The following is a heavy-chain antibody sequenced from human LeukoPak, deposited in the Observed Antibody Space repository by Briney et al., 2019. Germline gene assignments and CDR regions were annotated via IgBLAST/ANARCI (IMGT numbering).Heavy chain of an antibody. D-gene: IGHD3-16*02. CDR2: ISYDGSNK. CDR3: AREPHDWDMITFGGVIVIRVEYFQH. J-gene: IGHJ1*01. V-gene: IGHV3-30*04. Sequence: QPGGSLRLSCAASGFSFSSYAMHWVRQAPGKGLEWVAVISYDGSNKYYADSVKGRFTISRDNSKNTLYLQMNSLRAEDTAVYYCAREPHDWDMITFGGVIVIRVEYFQHWGQGTLVTVSS. CDR1: GFSFSSYA.